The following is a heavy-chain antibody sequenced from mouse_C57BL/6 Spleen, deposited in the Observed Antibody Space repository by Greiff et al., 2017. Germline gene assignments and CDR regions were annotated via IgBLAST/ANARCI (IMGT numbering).Heavy chain of an antibody. D-gene: IGHD3-2*02. J-gene: IGHJ2*01. Sequence: QVQLQQSGAELARPGASVKMSCKASGYTFTSYTMHWVKQRPGQGLEWIGYINPSSGYTKYNQKFKDKATLTADKSSSTAYMQLSSLTSEDSAVXYCARSKTAQATDYFDYWGQGTTLTVSS. CDR1: GYTFTSYT. V-gene: IGHV1-4*01. CDR2: INPSSGYT. CDR3: ARSKTAQATDYFDY.